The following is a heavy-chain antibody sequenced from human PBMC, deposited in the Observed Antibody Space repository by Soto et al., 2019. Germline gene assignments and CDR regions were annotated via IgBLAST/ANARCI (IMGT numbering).Heavy chain of an antibody. V-gene: IGHV1-69*13. Sequence: SVNVSCKASRVAFSKFIVAWVRQAPGLGLEWVGGIIPIFGTANYAQKFQGRVTITADESTSTSYMEVNNLRSEDTAVYYCAKVRYSSPMGYYYGMDVWGQGTTVTVSS. CDR2: IIPIFGTA. J-gene: IGHJ6*02. CDR1: RVAFSKFI. D-gene: IGHD6-19*01. CDR3: AKVRYSSPMGYYYGMDV.